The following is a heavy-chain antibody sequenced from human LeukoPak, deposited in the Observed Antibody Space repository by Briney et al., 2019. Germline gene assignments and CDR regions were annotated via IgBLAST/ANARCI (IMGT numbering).Heavy chain of an antibody. CDR2: ISGSGGST. CDR3: ASPGYDISTPLDY. CDR1: GFTFSSYA. J-gene: IGHJ4*02. D-gene: IGHD3-9*01. V-gene: IGHV3-23*01. Sequence: PGGSLRLSCAASGFTFSSYAMSWVRQAPGKGLEWVSAISGSGGSTYYADSVKGRFTISRDNSKNTLYLQMNSLRAEDTAVYYCASPGYDISTPLDYWGQGTLATVSS.